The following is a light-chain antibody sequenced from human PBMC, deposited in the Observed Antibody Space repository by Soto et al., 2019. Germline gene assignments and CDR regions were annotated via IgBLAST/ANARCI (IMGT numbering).Light chain of an antibody. Sequence: EIVLTQSPGTLSLSPGERATLSCRASQTVTSSYLAWDQQKPGQAPRLLIYGASSRAAGIPDRFSGSGSGTDFTLTISRLEPEDFAVYHCQQYGRSPLTFGGGTKVEIK. CDR1: QTVTSSY. V-gene: IGKV3-20*01. CDR3: QQYGRSPLT. CDR2: GAS. J-gene: IGKJ4*01.